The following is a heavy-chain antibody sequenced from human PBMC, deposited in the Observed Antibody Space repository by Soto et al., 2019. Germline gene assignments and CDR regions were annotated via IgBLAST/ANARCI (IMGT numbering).Heavy chain of an antibody. CDR3: ARPPGGGGY. D-gene: IGHD3-10*01. CDR2: IYSGGYT. V-gene: IGHV3-53*01. Sequence: EVQLVESGGGLIQPGGSLRLSCAVSGFTVSNNYMSWVRQAPGKGLEGVSVIYSGGYTAYGDSVKGRFTISRDNSKNTLFLQMNTRSAEARAVFFGARPPGGGGYWGQGTLVTVSS. CDR1: GFTVSNNY. J-gene: IGHJ4*02.